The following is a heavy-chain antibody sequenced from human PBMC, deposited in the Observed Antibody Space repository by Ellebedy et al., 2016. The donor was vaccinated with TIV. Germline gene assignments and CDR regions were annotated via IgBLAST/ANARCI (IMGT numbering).Heavy chain of an antibody. V-gene: IGHV4-39*02. CDR2: IYFRGST. CDR1: SGSINSTNYY. D-gene: IGHD4-23*01. Sequence: MPSETLSLTCTVSSGSINSTNYYWAWIRQAPGKGLEWIGNIYFRGSTYYNPSLKSRVAISIDMSKNQFSLNLSSVTAADTAVYYCARDGAGRWDYWGPGTLVTVSS. J-gene: IGHJ4*02. CDR3: ARDGAGRWDY.